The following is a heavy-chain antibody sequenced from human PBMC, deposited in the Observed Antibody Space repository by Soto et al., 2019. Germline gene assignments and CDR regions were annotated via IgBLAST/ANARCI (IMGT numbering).Heavy chain of an antibody. J-gene: IGHJ4*02. CDR2: IKSKTEGGTP. V-gene: IGHV3-15*01. CDR3: TNLIRGFSDSPY. Sequence: EVQLVETGGGLVKPGGSLRLSCVASEPTLSNAWMSWVRQAPGKGREWVGRIKSKTEGGTPDYAAPVIGRFTLSRDDSKTTLYLQMNSLITEDTAVYYCTNLIRGFSDSPYWGQGTVVTVSS. CDR1: EPTLSNAW. D-gene: IGHD5-18*01.